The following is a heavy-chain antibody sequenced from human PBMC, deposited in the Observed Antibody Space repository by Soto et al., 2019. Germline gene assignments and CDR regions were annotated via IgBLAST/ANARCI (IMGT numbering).Heavy chain of an antibody. D-gene: IGHD7-27*01. Sequence: EVQLVESGGGLVQPGGSLRLSCEASGFTFGTYWMTWVRQPPGKGLECVADIKPDGSERHYVDSVKGRFTISRDNAKNSLYLHMNSLRAEDTAVYYCATDLNWEHYWGQGTLVTVSS. V-gene: IGHV3-7*04. CDR2: IKPDGSER. J-gene: IGHJ4*02. CDR1: GFTFGTYW. CDR3: ATDLNWEHY.